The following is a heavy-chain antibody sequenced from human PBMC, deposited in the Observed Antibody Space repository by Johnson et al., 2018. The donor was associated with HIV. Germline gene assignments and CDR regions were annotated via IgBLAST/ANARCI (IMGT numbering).Heavy chain of an antibody. CDR3: AKGGGSSWSDPFDV. J-gene: IGHJ3*01. CDR1: GFTFDDYA. Sequence: VQLVESGGGVVRPGGSLRLSCAASGFTFDDYAMSWVRQAPGKGLEWVSGIHWNGGSTGYADSVKGRFTISRDNAKNSLYLQMNSLRAEDTAVYYCAKGGGSSWSDPFDVWGQGTMVTVSS. CDR2: IHWNGGST. V-gene: IGHV3-20*04. D-gene: IGHD6-13*01.